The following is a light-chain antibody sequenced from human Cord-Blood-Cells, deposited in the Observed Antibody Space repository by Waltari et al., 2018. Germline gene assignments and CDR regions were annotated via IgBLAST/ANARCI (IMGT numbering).Light chain of an antibody. J-gene: IGLJ2*01. CDR1: SSTIGAGSD. Sequence: QSVLTQPPSVSGAPGQRVTISCTGSSSTIGAGSDVPWYQQLPGTAPKPLIYGNSNRPSGVPDRFAGSKSGTSASLAITGLQAEDEADYYCQSYDSSLSGWVFGGGTKLTVL. CDR3: QSYDSSLSGWV. V-gene: IGLV1-40*01. CDR2: GNS.